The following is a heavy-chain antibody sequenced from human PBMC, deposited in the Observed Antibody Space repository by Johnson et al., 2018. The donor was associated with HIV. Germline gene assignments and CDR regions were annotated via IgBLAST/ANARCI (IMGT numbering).Heavy chain of an antibody. J-gene: IGHJ3*02. CDR3: ARVVKFNWSFAAFDI. CDR1: GFTFSSYA. CDR2: MGSAGDT. Sequence: VQLVESGGGVVQPGRSLRLSCAASGFTFSSYAMSWVRQAPGKGLEWVSPMGSAGDTYYPGAVKGRFTISSENAKNSLFRQMNSLRAEDTAFYYCARVVKFNWSFAAFDIWGQGTMVTVPS. D-gene: IGHD1-26*01. V-gene: IGHV3-13*01.